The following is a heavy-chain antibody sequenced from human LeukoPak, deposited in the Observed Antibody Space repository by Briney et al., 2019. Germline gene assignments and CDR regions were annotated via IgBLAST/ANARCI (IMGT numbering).Heavy chain of an antibody. V-gene: IGHV4-59*01. CDR3: ASFFGIAVAGASFQH. D-gene: IGHD6-19*01. J-gene: IGHJ1*01. CDR1: GGSISSYY. CDR2: IYYSGST. Sequence: PSETLSLTCTVSGGSISSYYWSWIRQPPGKGLEWMGYIYYSGSTNYNPSLKSRVTISVDTSKNQFSLKLSSVTAADTAVYYCASFFGIAVAGASFQHWGQGTLVTVSS.